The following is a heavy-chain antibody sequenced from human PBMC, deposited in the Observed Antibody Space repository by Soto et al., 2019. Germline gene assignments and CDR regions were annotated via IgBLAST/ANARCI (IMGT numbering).Heavy chain of an antibody. CDR3: ARSLYRGYSYGSPPYYYYYYGMDV. D-gene: IGHD5-18*01. J-gene: IGHJ6*02. Sequence: GESLKISCKGSGYSFSTYWIAWVRQMPGKGLEWMGIIYPGDSDTRYSPSFQGQVTISADKSISTAYLQWSSLKASGTAMYYCARSLYRGYSYGSPPYYYYYYGMDVWGQGTTVTVSS. V-gene: IGHV5-51*01. CDR2: IYPGDSDT. CDR1: GYSFSTYW.